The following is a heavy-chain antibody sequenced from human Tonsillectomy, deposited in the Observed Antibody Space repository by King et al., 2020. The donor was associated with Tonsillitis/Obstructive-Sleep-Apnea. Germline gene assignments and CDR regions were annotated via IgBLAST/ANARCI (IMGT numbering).Heavy chain of an antibody. J-gene: IGHJ6*03. CDR3: ARGWWKGGSSSPMDV. Sequence: VQLVESGGGLVQPGGSLRLSCAASGFTFSSYWMSWVRQAPGKGLDWVANIKQDGSEKYYLDSVKGRFTISRDNAKNSLYLQMNSLRAEDTAVCYCARGWWKGGSSSPMDVWGKGTTVTVSS. CDR1: GFTFSSYW. V-gene: IGHV3-7*04. D-gene: IGHD6-6*01. CDR2: IKQDGSEK.